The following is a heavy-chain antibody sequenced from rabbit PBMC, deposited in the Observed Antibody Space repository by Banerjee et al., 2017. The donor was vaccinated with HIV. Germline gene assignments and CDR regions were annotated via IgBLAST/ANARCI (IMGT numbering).Heavy chain of an antibody. V-gene: IGHV1S45*01. Sequence: QEQLEESGGDLVKPEGSLTLTCTASGFSFSSNYWLCWVRQAPGKGLEWIACIGAGSTYYATWAKGRFTISKTSSTTVTLQMTSLTAADTATYFCARYTGGTGAYFLWGPGTLVTVS. D-gene: IGHD1-1*01. CDR1: GFSFSSNYW. J-gene: IGHJ4*01. CDR3: ARYTGGTGAYFL. CDR2: IGAGST.